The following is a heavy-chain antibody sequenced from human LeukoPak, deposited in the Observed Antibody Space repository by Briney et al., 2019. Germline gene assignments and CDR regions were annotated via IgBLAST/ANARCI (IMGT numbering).Heavy chain of an antibody. CDR3: ARAPSDWFDP. D-gene: IGHD3-10*01. V-gene: IGHV1-2*02. CDR2: INPNSGGT. J-gene: IGHJ5*02. Sequence: ASVKVSCKASGYTFTSYDINWVRQATGQGLEWMGWINPNSGGTNYAQKFQGRVTMTRDTSISTAYMELSRLRSDDTAVYYCARAPSDWFDPWGQGTLVTVSS. CDR1: GYTFTSYD.